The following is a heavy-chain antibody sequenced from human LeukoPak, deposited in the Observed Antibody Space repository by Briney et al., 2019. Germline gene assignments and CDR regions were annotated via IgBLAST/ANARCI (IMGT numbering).Heavy chain of an antibody. Sequence: SETLSLTCAVYIDSFSNYHWNWIRQTPAKGMEWIGEVNESGGTNISPSLRSRVILSVDTSKNQFSLKLISVSVADTAIYYCARGQGATVPQVGKNWFDPWGQGTRVTVSS. V-gene: IGHV4-34*01. CDR1: IDSFSNYH. CDR3: ARGQGATVPQVGKNWFDP. CDR2: VNESGGT. J-gene: IGHJ5*02. D-gene: IGHD1-26*01.